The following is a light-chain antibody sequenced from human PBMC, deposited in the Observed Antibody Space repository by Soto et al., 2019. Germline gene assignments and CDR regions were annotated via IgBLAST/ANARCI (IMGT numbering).Light chain of an antibody. J-gene: IGKJ4*01. CDR1: QSVYST. CDR2: GAS. V-gene: IGKV3-15*01. CDR3: QQYNKWPLT. Sequence: EIVMTQSPATLSVSPGERATLSCRASQSVYSTLAWYQQKHGQAPRLLIYGASTRATGIPARFSGTGSATEFTLTISSLQSEDSAVYYCQQYNKWPLTFGGGTKVEIK.